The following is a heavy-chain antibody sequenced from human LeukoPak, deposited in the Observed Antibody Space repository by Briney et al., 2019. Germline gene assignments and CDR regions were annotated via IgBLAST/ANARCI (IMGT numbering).Heavy chain of an antibody. CDR1: GYTLTELS. D-gene: IGHD6-13*01. CDR3: ATAVAAAGTLPDNWFDP. V-gene: IGHV1-24*01. CDR2: FDPEDGET. Sequence: GASVKVSCKVSGYTLTELSMHWVRQAPGKGLEWMGGFDPEDGETIYAQKFQGRVTMTEDTSTDTAYMELSSLRSEDTAVYYCATAVAAAGTLPDNWFDPWGQGTLVTVSS. J-gene: IGHJ5*02.